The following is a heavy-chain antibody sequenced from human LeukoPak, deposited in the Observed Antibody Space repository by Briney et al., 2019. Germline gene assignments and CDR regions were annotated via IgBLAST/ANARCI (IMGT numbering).Heavy chain of an antibody. D-gene: IGHD2-15*01. J-gene: IGHJ4*02. V-gene: IGHV3-23*01. Sequence: PGGSLRLSCAASGFTLSSYAMSWVRQAPGKGLEWVSAISGSGGSTYYADSVKGRFTISRDNSKNTLYLQMNSLRAEDTAVYYCAKDRENIVVVVAAFDYWGQGTLVTVSS. CDR1: GFTLSSYA. CDR3: AKDRENIVVVVAAFDY. CDR2: ISGSGGST.